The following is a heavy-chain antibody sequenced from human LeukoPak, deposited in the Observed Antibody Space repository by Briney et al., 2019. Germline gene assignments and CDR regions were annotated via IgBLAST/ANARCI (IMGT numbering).Heavy chain of an antibody. V-gene: IGHV4-59*10. J-gene: IGHJ5*02. Sequence: SGTLSLTCAVYGGSFSGYYWSWIRQPAGKGLEWIGRIYTSGSTNYNPSLKSRVTMSVDTSKNQFSLKLSSVTAADTAVYYCARGSRVSMGPHIRFDPWGQGTLVTVSS. CDR2: IYTSGST. D-gene: IGHD3-10*01. CDR1: GGSFSGYY. CDR3: ARGSRVSMGPHIRFDP.